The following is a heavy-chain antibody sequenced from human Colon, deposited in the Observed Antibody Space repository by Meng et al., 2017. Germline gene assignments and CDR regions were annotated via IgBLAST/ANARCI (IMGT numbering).Heavy chain of an antibody. D-gene: IGHD6-19*01. J-gene: IGHJ2*01. CDR1: GGTFSSYD. V-gene: IGHV1-69*06. CDR3: ARPRDSNGWYGEWYFDL. Sequence: SVKVSCKASGGTFSSYDISWVRQAPGQGLEWMGGIIPIFGTANYAKKFQGRVTITADKSTSTAYMGLSSLRSEDTAVYYCARPRDSNGWYGEWYFDLWGRGTLVTVSS. CDR2: IIPIFGTA.